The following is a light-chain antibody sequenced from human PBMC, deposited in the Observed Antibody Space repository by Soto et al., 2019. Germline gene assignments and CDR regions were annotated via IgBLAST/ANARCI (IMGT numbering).Light chain of an antibody. CDR1: TSNIGTNP. Sequence: QSVLTQPPSVSGTPGQTVTISCSGSTSNIGTNPVNWYQQLPGTAPKLLISSNNQRPSGVPDRFSGSRSGTSASLAIRGLQSEDEGDYYCAAWNDRLNGPNYVFGTGTKLTVL. J-gene: IGLJ1*01. V-gene: IGLV1-44*01. CDR3: AAWNDRLNGPNYV. CDR2: SNN.